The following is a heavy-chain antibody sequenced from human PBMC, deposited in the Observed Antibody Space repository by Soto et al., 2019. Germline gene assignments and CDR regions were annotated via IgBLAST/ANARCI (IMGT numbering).Heavy chain of an antibody. CDR3: ARSPDLDSSGCNN. CDR1: GYTFTGYY. J-gene: IGHJ4*02. CDR2: INPNSGGT. Sequence: GASLKVSCKASGYTFTGYYMHWLRQAPGQGLEWMGWINPNSGGTNYAQKFQGRVTMTRDTSISTAYMELSRLRSDDTAVYYCARSPDLDSSGCNNWGQGTLVTVSS. D-gene: IGHD3-22*01. V-gene: IGHV1-2*02.